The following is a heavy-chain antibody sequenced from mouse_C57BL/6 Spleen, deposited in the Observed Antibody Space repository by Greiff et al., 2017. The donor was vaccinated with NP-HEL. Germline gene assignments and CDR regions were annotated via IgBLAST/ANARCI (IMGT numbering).Heavy chain of an antibody. CDR2: IDPSDSYT. CDR1: GYTFTSYW. D-gene: IGHD2-1*01. V-gene: IGHV1-59*01. CDR3: AQGGGNYSWYFDV. Sequence: QVQLQQSGAELVRPGTSVKLSCKASGYTFTSYWMHWVEQRPGQGLEWIGVIDPSDSYTNYNQKFKGKATLTVDTSSSTAYMQLSSLTSEDSAVYYCAQGGGNYSWYFDVWGTGTTVTVSS. J-gene: IGHJ1*03.